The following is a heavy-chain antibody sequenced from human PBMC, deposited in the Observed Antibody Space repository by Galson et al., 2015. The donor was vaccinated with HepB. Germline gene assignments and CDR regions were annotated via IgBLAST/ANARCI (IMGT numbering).Heavy chain of an antibody. CDR3: AREPDYGGNSGYYYMDV. V-gene: IGHV3-21*01. Sequence: SLRLSCAASGFTFSSYSMNWVRQAPGKGLEWVSSISSSSSYIYYAVSVKGRFTISRDNAKNSLYLQMNSLRAEDTAVYYCAREPDYGGNSGYYYMDVWGKGTTVTVSS. D-gene: IGHD4-23*01. J-gene: IGHJ6*03. CDR1: GFTFSSYS. CDR2: ISSSSSYI.